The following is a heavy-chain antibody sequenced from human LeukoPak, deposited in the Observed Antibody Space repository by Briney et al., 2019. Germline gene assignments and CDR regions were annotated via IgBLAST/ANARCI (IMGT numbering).Heavy chain of an antibody. CDR3: ATGSLGCSGGSCYEGDY. Sequence: GASVKVSCKVSGYTLTELSMHWVRQAPGKGLEWMGGFDPEDGETIYAQKFQGRVTMTEDTSTGTAYMELSSLRSEDRAVYYCATGSLGCSGGSCYEGDYWGQGTLVTVSS. CDR1: GYTLTELS. CDR2: FDPEDGET. J-gene: IGHJ4*02. D-gene: IGHD2-15*01. V-gene: IGHV1-24*01.